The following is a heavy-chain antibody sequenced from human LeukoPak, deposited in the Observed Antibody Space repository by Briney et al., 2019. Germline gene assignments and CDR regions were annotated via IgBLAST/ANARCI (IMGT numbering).Heavy chain of an antibody. CDR3: ARAVESAGYYYYYMDV. V-gene: IGHV1-2*02. J-gene: IGHJ6*03. CDR1: GYTFTSYA. Sequence: ASVKVSCKASGYTFTSYAMNWVRQAPGQGLEWMGWINPNSGGTNYAQKFQGRVTMTRDTSISTAYMELSRLRSDDTAVYYCARAVESAGYYYYYMDVWGKGTTVTVSS. CDR2: INPNSGGT.